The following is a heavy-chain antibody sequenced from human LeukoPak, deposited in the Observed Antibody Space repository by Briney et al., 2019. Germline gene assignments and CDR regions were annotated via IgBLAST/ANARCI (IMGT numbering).Heavy chain of an antibody. Sequence: GGSLRLSCAASGLTFRSYWMSWVRQAPGKGLEWVANIKQDGSEKYYVDSVKGRLTISRDNAKNSLYLQMNSLRAEDTAVYYCARVEGTTGYYNYYYMAVWGKGTTVTVSS. D-gene: IGHD1-14*01. CDR2: IKQDGSEK. J-gene: IGHJ6*03. V-gene: IGHV3-7*01. CDR1: GLTFRSYW. CDR3: ARVEGTTGYYNYYYMAV.